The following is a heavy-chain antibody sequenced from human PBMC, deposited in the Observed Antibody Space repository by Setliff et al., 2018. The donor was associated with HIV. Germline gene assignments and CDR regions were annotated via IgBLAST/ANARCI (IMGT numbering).Heavy chain of an antibody. D-gene: IGHD4-4*01. Sequence: ASVKVSCKASGYTFTGNSDYYLHWVRQAPGQGPEWMGWINPNSGDTAYAQKFQGRVTMTRVTSISTAYMELTRLTSDDTAVYYCARVTVSGRGLHFWGQGTLVTVSS. V-gene: IGHV1-2*02. CDR1: GYTFTGNSDYY. CDR2: INPNSGDT. J-gene: IGHJ4*02. CDR3: ARVTVSGRGLHF.